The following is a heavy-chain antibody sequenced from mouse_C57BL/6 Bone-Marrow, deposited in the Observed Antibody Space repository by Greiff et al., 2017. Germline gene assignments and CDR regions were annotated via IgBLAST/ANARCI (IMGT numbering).Heavy chain of an antibody. V-gene: IGHV1-81*01. D-gene: IGHD1-1*01. CDR3: ARQRLRKRGYAMDY. J-gene: IGHJ4*01. CDR2: IYPRSGNT. CDR1: GYTFTSSG. Sequence: VKLQESGAELARPGASVKLSCKASGYTFTSSGISWVKQRTGQGLEWIGEIYPRSGNTYSNEKFKGKATLTADKSSSTAYMELRSLTSEDSAVYFCARQRLRKRGYAMDYWGQGTSVTGSS.